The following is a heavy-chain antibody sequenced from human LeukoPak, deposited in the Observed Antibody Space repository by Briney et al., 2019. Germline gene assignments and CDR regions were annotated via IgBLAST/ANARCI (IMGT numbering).Heavy chain of an antibody. CDR3: ARDLGLTISHNWFDP. CDR1: GYSISSGYF. D-gene: IGHD3-9*01. J-gene: IGHJ5*02. CDR2: VYHTGST. V-gene: IGHV4-38-2*02. Sequence: SETLSLTCAVYGYSISSGYFWVWIRQSPGKGLQWIGSVYHTGSTYYNPSLESPVTISVDTSKNQFSLNLHSVTAADTGVYYCARDLGLTISHNWFDPWGQGTLVTVFS.